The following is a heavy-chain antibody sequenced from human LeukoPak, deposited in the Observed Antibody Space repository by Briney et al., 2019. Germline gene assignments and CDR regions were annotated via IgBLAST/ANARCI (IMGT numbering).Heavy chain of an antibody. CDR3: AKRGVVIRVILVGFHKEAYYFDS. V-gene: IGHV3-23*01. J-gene: IGHJ4*02. D-gene: IGHD3-10*01. CDR1: GITLSNYG. Sequence: GGSLRLSCAVSGITLSNYGMSWVRQAPGKGLEWVAGISGSGGTTNYADSVKRRFTISRDNPKNTLFLHMNSLRAEDTAVYFCAKRGVVIRVILVGFHKEAYYFDSWGQGALVTVSS. CDR2: ISGSGGTT.